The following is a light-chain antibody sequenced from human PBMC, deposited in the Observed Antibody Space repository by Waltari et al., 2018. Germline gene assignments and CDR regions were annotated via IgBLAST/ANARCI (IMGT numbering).Light chain of an antibody. CDR3: QQYNSYSLLS. V-gene: IGKV1-5*03. CDR1: QSISKW. Sequence: DIQMTQSPSTLSASVGDRVIFSCRASQSISKWLAWYQQKPGKAAKLLIYKASTLESGVPSRFGGSGSGTEFTLTISSLQPEDVATYYCQQYNSYSLLSFGGGTKVEIK. CDR2: KAS. J-gene: IGKJ4*01.